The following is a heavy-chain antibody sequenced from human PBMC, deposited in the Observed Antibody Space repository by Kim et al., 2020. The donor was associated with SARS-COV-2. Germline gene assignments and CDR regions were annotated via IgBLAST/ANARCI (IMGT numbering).Heavy chain of an antibody. CDR1: GGSFSGYY. V-gene: IGHV4-34*01. D-gene: IGHD5-12*01. CDR2: INHSGST. Sequence: SETLSLTCAVYGGSFSGYYWSWIRQPPGKGLEWIGEINHSGSTNYNPSLKSRVTISVDTSKNQFSLKLSSVTAADTAVYYCARVKRGYSGYELGYWGQGTLVTVSS. J-gene: IGHJ4*02. CDR3: ARVKRGYSGYELGY.